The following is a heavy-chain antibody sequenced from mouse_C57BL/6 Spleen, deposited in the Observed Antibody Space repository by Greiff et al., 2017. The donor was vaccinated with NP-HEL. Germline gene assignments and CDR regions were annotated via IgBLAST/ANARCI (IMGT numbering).Heavy chain of an antibody. J-gene: IGHJ1*03. D-gene: IGHD1-1*01. CDR2: ISYDGSN. CDR3: ARPLYYGSSWYFDV. Sequence: EVQLQQSGPGLVKPSQSLSLTCSVTGYSITSGYYWNWIRQFPGNKLEWMGYISYDGSNNYNPSLKKRISITRDTSKNQFFLKLNAVTTEDTATYYCARPLYYGSSWYFDVWGTGTTVTVSS. CDR1: GYSITSGYY. V-gene: IGHV3-6*01.